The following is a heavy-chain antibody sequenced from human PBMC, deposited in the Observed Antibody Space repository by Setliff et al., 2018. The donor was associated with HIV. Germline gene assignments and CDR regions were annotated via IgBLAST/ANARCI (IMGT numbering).Heavy chain of an antibody. CDR1: GGTFSSYA. J-gene: IGHJ1*01. CDR2: FDPEDGET. D-gene: IGHD6-19*01. V-gene: IGHV1-24*01. CDR3: STSPRGLGVAATGRRYLHH. Sequence: ASVKVSCKASGGTFSSYAISWVRQAPGKGLEWMGGFDPEDGETISAQKFQGRVTMTEDTSTDTAYMELRSLRSEDTAVYYCSTSPRGLGVAATGRRYLHHWGQGTLVTVSS.